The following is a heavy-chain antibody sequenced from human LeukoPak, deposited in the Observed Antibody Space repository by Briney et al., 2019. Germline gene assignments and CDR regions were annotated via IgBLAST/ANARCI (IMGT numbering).Heavy chain of an antibody. Sequence: ASVKVSCKASGYTXTSYYMHWVRQAPGQGLEWMGIINPSGGSTSYAQKFQGRVTMTRDTSTSTVYMELSSLRSEDTAVYYCARAFTRYSSFSGVSYWGQGTLVTVSS. CDR3: ARAFTRYSSFSGVSY. J-gene: IGHJ4*02. V-gene: IGHV1-46*01. CDR1: GYTXTSYY. CDR2: INPSGGST. D-gene: IGHD6-19*01.